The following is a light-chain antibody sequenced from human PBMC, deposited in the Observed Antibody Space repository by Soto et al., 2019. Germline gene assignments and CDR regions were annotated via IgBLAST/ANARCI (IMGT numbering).Light chain of an antibody. J-gene: IGLJ1*01. Sequence: QAVVTQPPSVSGAPGQRVTISCTGSSSNIGAGYDVHWYQQLPGTAPKLLIYGNSNRPSGVPDRFSGSKSGTSASLAITGLQAEDEADYYCQSYDSSVKVFGTGTKLTVL. CDR2: GNS. V-gene: IGLV1-40*01. CDR1: SSNIGAGYD. CDR3: QSYDSSVKV.